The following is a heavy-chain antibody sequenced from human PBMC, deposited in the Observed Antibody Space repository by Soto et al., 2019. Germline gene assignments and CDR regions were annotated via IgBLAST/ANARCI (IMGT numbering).Heavy chain of an antibody. J-gene: IGHJ6*02. D-gene: IGHD3-3*01. V-gene: IGHV1-69*01. CDR1: GGTFSSYA. CDR2: LIPIFGTA. CDR3: ARVRYDFWSGYYRYYYYGMDV. Sequence: QVQLVQSGAEVKKPGSSVKVSCKASGGTFSSYAISWVRQAPGQGLEWMGGLIPIFGTANYAQKLQGRVTITADESTSTAYMELSSLRSEDTAVYYCARVRYDFWSGYYRYYYYGMDVWGQGTTVTVSS.